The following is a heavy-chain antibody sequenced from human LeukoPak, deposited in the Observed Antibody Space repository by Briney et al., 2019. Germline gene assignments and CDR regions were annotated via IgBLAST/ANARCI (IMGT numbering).Heavy chain of an antibody. D-gene: IGHD3-16*02. CDR3: ARAGVSRDYDYVWGSYRYTGDAFDI. CDR2: ISAYNGNT. J-gene: IGHJ3*02. Sequence: ASVKVSCKASGYTFTSYGISWVRQAPGQGLEWMGWISAYNGNTNYAQKLQGRVTMTTDTSTSTAYMELRSLRSDDTAVYYCARAGVSRDYDYVWGSYRYTGDAFDIWGQGTMVTVSS. V-gene: IGHV1-18*01. CDR1: GYTFTSYG.